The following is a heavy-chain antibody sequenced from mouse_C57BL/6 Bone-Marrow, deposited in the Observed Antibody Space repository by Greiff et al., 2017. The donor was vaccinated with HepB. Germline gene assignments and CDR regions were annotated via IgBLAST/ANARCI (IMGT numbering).Heavy chain of an antibody. V-gene: IGHV5-17*01. CDR3: ARPMIRAWFAY. J-gene: IGHJ3*01. CDR1: GFTFSDYG. D-gene: IGHD2-4*01. Sequence: EVKLQESGGGLVKPGGSLKLSCAASGFTFSDYGMHWVRQAPEKGLEWVAYISSGSSTSYYADTVKGRFTISRDNAKNTLFLQMTSLRSEDTAMYYCARPMIRAWFAYWGQGTLVTVSA. CDR2: ISSGSSTS.